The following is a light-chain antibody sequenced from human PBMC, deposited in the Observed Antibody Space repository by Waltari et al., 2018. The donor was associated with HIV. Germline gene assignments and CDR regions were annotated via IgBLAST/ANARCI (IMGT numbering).Light chain of an antibody. CDR2: GTS. J-gene: IGKJ1*01. CDR1: ESIVGDY. V-gene: IGKV3-20*01. CDR3: QPYGSAPCT. Sequence: EIVLTQSPGTLSLSPGERATLSGRASESIVGDYLAWYQQKGRQSPMLLSYGTSNRASGIPDRFSGIESVTDFTLTISRLEPQNFAVYYGQPYGSAPCTFGQGTKVEIK.